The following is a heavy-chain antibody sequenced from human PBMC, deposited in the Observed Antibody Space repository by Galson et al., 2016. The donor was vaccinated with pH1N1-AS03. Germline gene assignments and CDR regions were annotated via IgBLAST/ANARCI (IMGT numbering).Heavy chain of an antibody. Sequence: SLRLSCAASGFSFNTYGMHWVRQAPGKGLEWVAFIRSDRSNEYYAQSVKGRFTISRDNSKNTLYLQMNSLRAEDTAVYYCARDIGGGWLHYYYYGMDVWGQGTTVTVSS. CDR3: ARDIGGGWLHYYYYGMDV. D-gene: IGHD6-19*01. CDR2: IRSDRSNE. CDR1: GFSFNTYG. J-gene: IGHJ6*02. V-gene: IGHV3-30*02.